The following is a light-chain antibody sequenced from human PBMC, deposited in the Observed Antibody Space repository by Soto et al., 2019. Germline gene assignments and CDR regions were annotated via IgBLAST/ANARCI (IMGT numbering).Light chain of an antibody. J-gene: IGKJ1*01. CDR3: QQYNTYRT. V-gene: IGKV1-5*03. CDR2: QAS. Sequence: DIQMTQSPSTLSASVGDRVTFTCRASQTIGTSLAWYQQKPGIAPKLLIYQASSLDSGVPSRFSGSGSGTEFTLTISSLQPDDFATYYCQQYNTYRTFGQGTKLDIK. CDR1: QTIGTS.